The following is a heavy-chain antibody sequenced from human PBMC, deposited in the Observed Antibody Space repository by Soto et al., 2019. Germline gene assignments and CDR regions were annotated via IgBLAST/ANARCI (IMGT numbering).Heavy chain of an antibody. V-gene: IGHV4-34*01. CDR3: ASRGWDSQGPHAVVRENWFDP. CDR2: INHSGST. Sequence: PSETLSLTCAVYGGSFSGYYWSWIRQPPGKGLEWIGEINHSGSTNYNPSLKSRVTISVDTSKNQFSLKLSSVTAADTAVYYCASRGWDSQGPHAVVRENWFDPWGQGTLVTVSS. CDR1: GGSFSGYY. D-gene: IGHD3-10*02. J-gene: IGHJ5*02.